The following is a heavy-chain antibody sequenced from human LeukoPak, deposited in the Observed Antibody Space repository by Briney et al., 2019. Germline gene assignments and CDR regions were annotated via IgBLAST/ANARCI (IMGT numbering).Heavy chain of an antibody. CDR1: GGSISSYY. J-gene: IGHJ5*02. V-gene: IGHV4-59*08. D-gene: IGHD6-13*01. Sequence: SETVSLTCTVSGGSISSYYWSWIRQPPGKGLEWIGYIYYSASTNYNPSLKSRVTISVDTSKNQFSLKLSSVTAADTAVYYCARQRLAAGSVWFGPWGQGTLVSVSS. CDR2: IYYSAST. CDR3: ARQRLAAGSVWFGP.